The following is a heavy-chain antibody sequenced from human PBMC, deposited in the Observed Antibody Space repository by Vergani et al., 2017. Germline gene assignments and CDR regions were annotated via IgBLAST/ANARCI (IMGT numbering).Heavy chain of an antibody. D-gene: IGHD2-8*02. CDR3: AGLSSALPHWGGVYYYMDV. CDR2: IYHSGST. Sequence: QVQLQESGPGLVKPSETLSLTCAVSGYSISSGYYWGWIRQPPGKGLEWIGSIYHSGSTYYNPSLKSRVTISVDTSKNQFSLKLSSVTAADTAVYYCAGLSSALPHWGGVYYYMDVWGKGTTVTVSS. J-gene: IGHJ6*03. V-gene: IGHV4-38-2*01. CDR1: GYSISSGYY.